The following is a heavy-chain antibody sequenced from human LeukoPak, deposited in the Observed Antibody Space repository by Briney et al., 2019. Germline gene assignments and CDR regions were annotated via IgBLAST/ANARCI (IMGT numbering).Heavy chain of an antibody. CDR3: ARYIVSYPHDAFDI. Sequence: PSETLSLTCAVYGESFSGYFWSWIRQPPGKGLEWIGEINDSGSTNYNPSLKSRVTISVDTSKKQFSLKLSSVTAADTAFYYCARYIVSYPHDAFDIWGQGTMVTVSS. V-gene: IGHV4-34*01. D-gene: IGHD1-26*01. CDR1: GESFSGYF. CDR2: INDSGST. J-gene: IGHJ3*02.